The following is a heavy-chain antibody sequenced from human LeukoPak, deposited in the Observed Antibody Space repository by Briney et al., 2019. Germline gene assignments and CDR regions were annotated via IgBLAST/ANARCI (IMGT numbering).Heavy chain of an antibody. D-gene: IGHD6-19*01. Sequence: GSLRLSCAGSGFTFSSNAMSWVRQAPGKGLEWVSAISGGGGSTYYADSVKGRFTISRDDSKNTLYVQMNSLRAEDTAVYYCAKGLGSGWYLFEYWGQGTLVTVSS. J-gene: IGHJ4*02. CDR3: AKGLGSGWYLFEY. CDR2: ISGGGGST. V-gene: IGHV3-23*01. CDR1: GFTFSSNA.